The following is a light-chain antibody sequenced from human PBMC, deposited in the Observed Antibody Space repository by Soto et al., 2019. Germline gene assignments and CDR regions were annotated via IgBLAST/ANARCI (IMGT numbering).Light chain of an antibody. J-gene: IGKJ2*01. CDR1: QGISNY. Sequence: DIPLTQSPSFLSASVGDRVTMTCRASQGISNYLAWYQQKPGKAPNLLIYVASTLQTGVPSRFSGSGSGTEFTLTISSLQPEDFATYFCQQLHTYPHTFGLGTKLEIK. CDR2: VAS. CDR3: QQLHTYPHT. V-gene: IGKV1-9*01.